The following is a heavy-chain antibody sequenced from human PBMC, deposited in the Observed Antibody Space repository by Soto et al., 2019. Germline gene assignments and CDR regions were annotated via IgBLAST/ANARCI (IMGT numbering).Heavy chain of an antibody. V-gene: IGHV1-69*01. CDR2: IIPIFGTA. CDR1: GGTFSSYA. J-gene: IGHJ5*02. Sequence: QVQLVQSGAEVKKPGSSVKVSCKASGGTFSSYAISWVRQAPGQGLEWMGGIIPIFGTANYAQKFQGRVTITADESTSTAYMELSSLRSEDTTVYYCARDHYYDSSGSIGNWFDPWGQGTLVTVSS. CDR3: ARDHYYDSSGSIGNWFDP. D-gene: IGHD3-22*01.